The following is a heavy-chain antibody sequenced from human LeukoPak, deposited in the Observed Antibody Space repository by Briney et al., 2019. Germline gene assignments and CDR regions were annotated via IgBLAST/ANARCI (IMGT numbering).Heavy chain of an antibody. CDR2: IYYSGST. V-gene: IGHV4-59*01. D-gene: IGHD1-26*01. J-gene: IGHJ4*02. Sequence: KPSETLSLTCTVSGGSISSYYWSWIRQPPGKGLEWIGYIYYSGSTNYNPSLKSRVTISVDTSKNQFSLKLSSVTAADTAVYYCARGRGGYRPDYWGQGTLVTVSS. CDR3: ARGRGGYRPDY. CDR1: GGSISSYY.